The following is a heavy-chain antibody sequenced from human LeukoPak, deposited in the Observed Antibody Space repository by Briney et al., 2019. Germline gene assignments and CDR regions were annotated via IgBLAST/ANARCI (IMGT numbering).Heavy chain of an antibody. J-gene: IGHJ4*02. D-gene: IGHD5-12*01. CDR1: GFTFSSCA. CDR3: ARDSGYDRRSYYFDY. V-gene: IGHV3-30-3*01. CDR2: ISYDGSNK. Sequence: GGSLRLSCAASGFTFSSCAMYWVRQAPGKGLEWVAVISYDGSNKYYPDSVKSRFTITRDNAKKTLYLQMNRLRAEATAVYYSARDSGYDRRSYYFDYWGQGTIVTASS.